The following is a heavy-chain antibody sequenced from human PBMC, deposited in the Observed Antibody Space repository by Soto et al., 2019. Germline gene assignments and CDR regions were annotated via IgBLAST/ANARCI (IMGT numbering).Heavy chain of an antibody. CDR1: GYTFTGYG. V-gene: IGHV1-18*04. J-gene: IGHJ4*02. D-gene: IGHD3-22*01. CDR2: VSAYNVNT. CDR3: ARACFRDTSGPFDC. Sequence: QVQLVQSETEVKKPGASVKVSCRASGYTFTGYGISWVRQAPGEGLEWMGWVSAYNVNTKYAQNLQGRVTMTTDTSTTSDYMKLRSLRSDDTAVYYCARACFRDTSGPFDCWGQGTLVTVSS.